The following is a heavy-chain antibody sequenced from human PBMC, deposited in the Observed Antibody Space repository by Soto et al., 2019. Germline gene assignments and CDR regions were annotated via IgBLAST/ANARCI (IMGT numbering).Heavy chain of an antibody. D-gene: IGHD6-13*01. CDR1: GGSISSYY. V-gene: IGHV4-59*01. CDR3: AREDGSIAAAGLDY. CDR2: IYYSGST. J-gene: IGHJ4*02. Sequence: SETLSLTCTVSGGSISSYYWSWIRQPPGKGLEWIGYIYYSGSTNYNPSLKSRVTISVDTSKNQFSLKLSSVTAADTAVYYCAREDGSIAAAGLDYWGQGTLVTVSS.